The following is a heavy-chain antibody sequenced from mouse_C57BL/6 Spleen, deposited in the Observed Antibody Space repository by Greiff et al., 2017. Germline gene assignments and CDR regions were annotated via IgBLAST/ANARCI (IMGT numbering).Heavy chain of an antibody. CDR3: TRWGTGAY. CDR2: IDPETGGT. J-gene: IGHJ3*01. Sequence: QVQLQQSGAELVRPGASVTLSCKASGYTFTDYEMHWVKQTPVHGLEWIGAIDPETGGTAYNQKFKGKAILTADKSSSTAYMELRSLTSEDSAVYYCTRWGTGAYWGQGTLVTVSA. V-gene: IGHV1-15*01. D-gene: IGHD3-3*01. CDR1: GYTFTDYE.